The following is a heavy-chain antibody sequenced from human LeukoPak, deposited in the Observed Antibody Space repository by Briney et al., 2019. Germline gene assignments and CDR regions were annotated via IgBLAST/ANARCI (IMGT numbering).Heavy chain of an antibody. J-gene: IGHJ4*02. D-gene: IGHD3-3*01. CDR2: ISSSSSYI. CDR3: ARDRDYDFWSGYWGGFDY. Sequence: PGGSLRLSCAASGFTFSSYSMNWVRQAPGKGLEWVSSISSSSSYIYYADSVKGRFTISRDNAKNSLYLQMNSLRAEDTAVYYCARDRDYDFWSGYWGGFDYWGQGTLVTVSS. CDR1: GFTFSSYS. V-gene: IGHV3-21*01.